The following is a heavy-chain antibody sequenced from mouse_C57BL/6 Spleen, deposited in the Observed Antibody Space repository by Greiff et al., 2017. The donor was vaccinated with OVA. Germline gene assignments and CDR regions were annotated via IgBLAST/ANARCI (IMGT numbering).Heavy chain of an antibody. CDR1: GYTFTSYW. Sequence: VKLQQPGTELVKPGASVKLSCKASGYTFTSYWMHWVKQRPGQGLEWIGNINPSNGGTNYNEKFKSKATLTVDKSSSTAYMQLSSLTSDDSAVYYSAISEYSGTSSLDYWGQGTTLTVSS. V-gene: IGHV1-53*01. D-gene: IGHD1-1*01. J-gene: IGHJ2*01. CDR3: AISEYSGTSSLDY. CDR2: INPSNGGT.